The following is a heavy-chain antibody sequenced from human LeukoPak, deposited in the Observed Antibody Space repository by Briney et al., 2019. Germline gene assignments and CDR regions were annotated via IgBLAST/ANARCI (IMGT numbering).Heavy chain of an antibody. D-gene: IGHD3-3*01. CDR1: GFGFSTYA. J-gene: IGHJ4*02. CDR3: AKVLKRFWDY. Sequence: GGSLRLSCAASGFGFSTYAMAWVRQAPGKGLEWVSAISGSGGSTYYADSVKGRFTISRDNSKNTLYLQMNSLRAEDTAVYYCAKVLKRFWDYWGQGTLVTVSS. V-gene: IGHV3-23*01. CDR2: ISGSGGST.